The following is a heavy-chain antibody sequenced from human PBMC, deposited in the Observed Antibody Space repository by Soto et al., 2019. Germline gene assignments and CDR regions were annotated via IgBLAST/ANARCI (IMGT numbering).Heavy chain of an antibody. CDR2: ISTTSSFI. V-gene: IGHV3-21*02. D-gene: IGHD4-17*01. Sequence: EVQLVESGGGLVKPGGSLRLSCAASGFTFSSYSMNWVRQAPGKGLEWVSCISTTSSFIYSADSVKGRFTISRDNAKNSLYLQMNSLRAEDPAVYYCARECCLYVDSVTTCFDYWGQGTLVTVSS. J-gene: IGHJ4*02. CDR3: ARECCLYVDSVTTCFDY. CDR1: GFTFSSYS.